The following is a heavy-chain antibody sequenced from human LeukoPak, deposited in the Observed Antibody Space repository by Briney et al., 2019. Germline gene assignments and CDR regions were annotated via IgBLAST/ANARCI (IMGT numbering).Heavy chain of an antibody. CDR2: IYWNDDK. J-gene: IGHJ5*02. CDR3: AHTDDISGKDNWFDP. V-gene: IGHV2-5*01. D-gene: IGHD3-10*01. CDR1: GFSLTTAGVG. Sequence: KESGPALLKPTQTLRLTCTLSGFSLTTAGVGVGWIRQPPGKALEWLALIYWNDDKRYSPSLDTRLTITKDTSKNQVVLTLTNMDPVDTATYFCAHTDDISGKDNWFDPWGQGTLVTVSS.